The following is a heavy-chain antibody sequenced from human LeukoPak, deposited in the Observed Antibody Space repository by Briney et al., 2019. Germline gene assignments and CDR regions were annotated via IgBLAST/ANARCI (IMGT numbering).Heavy chain of an antibody. Sequence: PGGSLRLSCAASGFTFSSYAMHWVRQAPGKGLEWVAVISYDGSNKYYADSVKGRFTISRDNSKNTLYLQMNSLRAEDTAVYYCARDLDILTKGEFDYWGQGTLVTVSS. CDR1: GFTFSSYA. J-gene: IGHJ4*02. D-gene: IGHD3-9*01. V-gene: IGHV3-30-3*01. CDR2: ISYDGSNK. CDR3: ARDLDILTKGEFDY.